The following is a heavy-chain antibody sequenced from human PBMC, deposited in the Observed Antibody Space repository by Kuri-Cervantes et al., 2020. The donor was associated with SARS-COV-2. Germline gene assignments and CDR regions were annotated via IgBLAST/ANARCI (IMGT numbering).Heavy chain of an antibody. D-gene: IGHD1-26*01. J-gene: IGHJ6*03. CDR3: ARDIVGAPYYYYYYMDV. V-gene: IGHV1-18*01. CDR2: ISAYNGNT. CDR1: GYTFTSYA. Sequence: ASVKVSCKASGYTFTSYAMHWVRQAPGQRLEWMGWISAYNGNTNYAQKLQGRVTMTTDTSTSTAYMELRSLRSDDTAVYYCARDIVGAPYYYYYYMDVWGKGTTVTVSS.